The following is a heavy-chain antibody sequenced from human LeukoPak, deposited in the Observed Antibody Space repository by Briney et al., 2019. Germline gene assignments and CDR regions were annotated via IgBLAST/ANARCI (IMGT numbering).Heavy chain of an antibody. CDR1: QHPFTRYY. J-gene: IGHJ5*02. Sequence: ASVKVSYNASQHPFTRYYMIWWPEAPGQGLEWMGWINPNSGGTNYAQKFQGRVTMTRDTSISTASMELSRLRSDDTAEYYCARNIVVVTSPFDPWGQGTLITVSS. CDR2: INPNSGGT. V-gene: IGHV1-2*02. CDR3: ARNIVVVTSPFDP. D-gene: IGHD3-22*01.